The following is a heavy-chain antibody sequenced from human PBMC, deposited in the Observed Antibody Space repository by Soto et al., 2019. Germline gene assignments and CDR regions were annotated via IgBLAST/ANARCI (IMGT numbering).Heavy chain of an antibody. CDR1: GITFSNYA. V-gene: IGHV3-23*01. J-gene: IGHJ4*02. CDR3: AKEGGGGTAMVTSYFDY. D-gene: IGHD5-18*01. CDR2: ISASATGT. Sequence: EVHLLESGGGLVQPGGSLRLSCAASGITFSNYALSWVRQAPGKGLEWVSGISASATGTYYADSVKGRFTISRDNSKSTLYLRMNTLRADDTAIYYCAKEGGGGTAMVTSYFDYWGQGTLVTVSS.